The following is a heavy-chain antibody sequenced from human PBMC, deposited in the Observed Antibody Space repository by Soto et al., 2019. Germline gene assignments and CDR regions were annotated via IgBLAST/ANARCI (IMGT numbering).Heavy chain of an antibody. CDR1: GFTVSSNY. CDR2: IYSGGST. Sequence: GGSLRLSCAASGFTVSSNYMSWVRQAPGKGLEWVSVIYSGGSTYYADSVKGRFTISRDNSKNTLYLQMNSLRAEDTAVYYCARDPAQGNTSGYWGQGTLVTVSS. D-gene: IGHD2-2*01. CDR3: ARDPAQGNTSGY. V-gene: IGHV3-66*01. J-gene: IGHJ4*02.